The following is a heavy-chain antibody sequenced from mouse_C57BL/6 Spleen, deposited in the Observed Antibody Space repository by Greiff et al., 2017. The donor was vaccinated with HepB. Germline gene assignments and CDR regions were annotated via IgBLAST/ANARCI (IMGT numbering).Heavy chain of an antibody. Sequence: EVQGVESGGDLVKPGGSLKLSCAASGFTFSSYGMSWVRQTPDKRLEWVATISSGGSYTYYPDSVKGRFTISRDNAKNTLYLQMSSLKSEDTAMYYCARYTTVPYFDYWGQGTTLTVSS. CDR3: ARYTTVPYFDY. D-gene: IGHD1-1*01. CDR1: GFTFSSYG. V-gene: IGHV5-6*01. J-gene: IGHJ2*01. CDR2: ISSGGSYT.